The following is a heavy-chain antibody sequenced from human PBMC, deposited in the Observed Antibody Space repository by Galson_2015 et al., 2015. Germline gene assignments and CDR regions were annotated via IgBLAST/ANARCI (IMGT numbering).Heavy chain of an antibody. CDR2: FDPEDGET. J-gene: IGHJ6*02. CDR3: AISQLRFLEWLTLDV. V-gene: IGHV1-24*01. D-gene: IGHD3-3*01. Sequence: VKVSCKVSGYTLTELPMHWVRQAPGKGLEWMGGFDPEDGETIYAQKFQGRVTMTEDTSTDTAYMELSSLRSEDTAAYYCAISQLRFLEWLTLDVWGQGTTVTVSS. CDR1: GYTLTELP.